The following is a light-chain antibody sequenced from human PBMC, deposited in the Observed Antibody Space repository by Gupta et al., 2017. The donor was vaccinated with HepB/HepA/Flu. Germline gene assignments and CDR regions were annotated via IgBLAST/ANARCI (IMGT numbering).Light chain of an antibody. CDR2: YDR. Sequence: SVLTQPPSVSVAPERPARITCGGENIGSKTVNWDQQKPGQAPVLVIYYDRDRPSGIPERFSGSNSGNTATLTIRRVEAGDEADYYGQVWDRTTDHRVFGGGTKLTVL. CDR3: QVWDRTTDHRV. CDR1: NIGSKT. V-gene: IGLV3-21*04. J-gene: IGLJ2*01.